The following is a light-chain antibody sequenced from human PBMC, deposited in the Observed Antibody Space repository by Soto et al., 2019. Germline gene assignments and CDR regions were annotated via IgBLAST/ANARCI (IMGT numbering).Light chain of an antibody. J-gene: IGLJ1*01. CDR1: GSNIGATYD. CDR3: KSYAGSNTYV. CDR2: GNT. Sequence: QSVLTQPPSVSGAPGQTVTISCTGSGSNIGATYDVHWYQQLPGTAPKLLIWGNTNRPSGVPDRFSGSKSGNTASLTVSGLQAADEADYFCKSYAGSNTYVFGRGTKLTV. V-gene: IGLV1-40*01.